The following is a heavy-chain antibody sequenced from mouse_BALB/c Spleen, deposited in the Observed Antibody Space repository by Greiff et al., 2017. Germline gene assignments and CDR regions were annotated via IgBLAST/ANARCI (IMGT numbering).Heavy chain of an antibody. V-gene: IGHV5-9-4*01. CDR3: ARDRVDY. CDR2: ISSGGSYT. J-gene: IGHJ4*01. CDR1: GFTFSSYA. Sequence: EVKLVESGGGLVKPGGSLKLSCAASGFTFSSYAMSWVRQSPEKRLEWVAEISSGGSYTYYPDTVTGRFTISRDNAKNTLYLEMNSLRSEDTAMYYCARDRVDYWGQGTSVTVSS.